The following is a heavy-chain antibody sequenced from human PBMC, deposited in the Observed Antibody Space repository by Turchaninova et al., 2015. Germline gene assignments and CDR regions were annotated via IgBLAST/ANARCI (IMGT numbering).Heavy chain of an antibody. J-gene: IGHJ3*01. CDR2: IYPGDSDT. CDR1: GYNFANSW. V-gene: IGHV5-51*01. CDR3: APPNFFAV. Sequence: QLVQSGAEVKEPGESLKISCKGSGYNFANSWIGWVRQMPGKGLEWMGIIYPGDSDTRYSPSFQVQVTIPADNTISPAYLQLSSLKASDTPRYYFAPPNFFAVWGRETMVTVSS.